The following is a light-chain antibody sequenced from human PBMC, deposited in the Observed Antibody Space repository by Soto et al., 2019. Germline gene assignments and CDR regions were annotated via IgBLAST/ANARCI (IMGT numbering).Light chain of an antibody. CDR1: QSIRNW. CDR2: KAS. Sequence: DIQMTQSPSTLSASVGGRVTITCRASQSIRNWLAWYQQKPGKAPKLLIHKASSLESGVPARFSGSGSGTEFSLTISSLQPDDFATYYCQQYSSHSTFGQGTKVDIK. J-gene: IGKJ1*01. V-gene: IGKV1-5*03. CDR3: QQYSSHST.